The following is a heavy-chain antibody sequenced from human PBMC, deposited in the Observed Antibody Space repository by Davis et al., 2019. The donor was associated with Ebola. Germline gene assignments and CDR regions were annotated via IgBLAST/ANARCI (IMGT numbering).Heavy chain of an antibody. D-gene: IGHD4-17*01. CDR1: GYTFTSYG. V-gene: IGHV1-18*01. Sequence: ASVKVSCKASGYTFTSYGISWVRQAPGQGLEWMGWISAYNGNTNYAQKLQGRVTMTTDTSTSTAYMELSSLRSEDTAVYYCARDHPLPNGDYGALDYWGQGTLVTVSS. CDR2: ISAYNGNT. J-gene: IGHJ4*02. CDR3: ARDHPLPNGDYGALDY.